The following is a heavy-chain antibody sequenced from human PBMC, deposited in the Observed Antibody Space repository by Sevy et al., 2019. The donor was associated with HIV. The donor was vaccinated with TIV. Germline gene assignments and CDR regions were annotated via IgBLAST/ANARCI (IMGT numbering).Heavy chain of an antibody. Sequence: ASVKVSCKSSGYTFNSFGINWVRQAPGQGLQWVGWISAYEGNTKFVQNLQGRVSMTTETSTSTVYMELKNLRSDDTAVYYCARDSIPLVQGIIITPYYYGMDVWGQGTTVTVSS. CDR3: ARDSIPLVQGIIITPYYYGMDV. CDR2: ISAYEGNT. D-gene: IGHD3-10*01. J-gene: IGHJ6*02. V-gene: IGHV1-18*04. CDR1: GYTFNSFG.